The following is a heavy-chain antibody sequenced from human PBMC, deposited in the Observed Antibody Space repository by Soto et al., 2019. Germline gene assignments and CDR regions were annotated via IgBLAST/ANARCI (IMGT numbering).Heavy chain of an antibody. V-gene: IGHV1-69*13. J-gene: IGHJ4*02. CDR2: IIPIFGTA. CDR3: ARRVYNGNYVGHHFDY. D-gene: IGHD1-7*01. CDR1: GGTFSSYA. Sequence: SVKVSCKVSGGTFSSYAISWVRQAPGQGLEWMGGIIPIFGTANYAQQFQGRVPITADESTISASMELSSLRSADPAVYYCARRVYNGNYVGHHFDYWGQGTLVPDSS.